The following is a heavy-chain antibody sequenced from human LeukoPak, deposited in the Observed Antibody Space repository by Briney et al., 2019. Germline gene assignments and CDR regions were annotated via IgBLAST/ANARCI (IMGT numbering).Heavy chain of an antibody. V-gene: IGHV4-61*01. Sequence: PSETLSLTCTVSGGSISSSSYYWSWIRQPPGKGLEWIGYIYYSGSTNYNPSLKSRVTISVDTSKNQFSLKLSSVTAADTAVYYCARGDWNNEYWFDPWGQGTLVTVSS. J-gene: IGHJ5*02. CDR3: ARGDWNNEYWFDP. CDR2: IYYSGST. CDR1: GGSISSSSYY. D-gene: IGHD1/OR15-1a*01.